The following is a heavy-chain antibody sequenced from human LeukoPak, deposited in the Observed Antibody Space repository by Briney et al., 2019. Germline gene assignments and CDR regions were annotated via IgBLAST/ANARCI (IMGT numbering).Heavy chain of an antibody. CDR1: GFTFSSYE. V-gene: IGHV4-34*01. J-gene: IGHJ5*02. CDR2: INHSGFI. Sequence: PGGSLRLSCAASGFTFSSYEMNWVRQAPGKGLEWIGEINHSGFINYNPSLKSRVTILVDTSSNHFSLKLSSVTAADTALYFCTRGWKGTYSYGMGSIESSGATRFDPWGQGTLVTVSS. D-gene: IGHD3-10*01. CDR3: TRGWKGTYSYGMGSIESSGATRFDP.